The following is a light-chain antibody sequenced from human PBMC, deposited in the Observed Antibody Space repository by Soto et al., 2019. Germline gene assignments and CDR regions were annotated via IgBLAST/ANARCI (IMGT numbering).Light chain of an antibody. CDR3: QQRSNWIT. V-gene: IGKV3-11*01. CDR1: QSVGSS. CDR2: DAS. Sequence: VLTQSTATLSLFPGERATLSCRASQSVGSSLAWYQHKPGQAPRLLLYDASNRAAGIPARFSGSGSGTDFTLTISSLEPEDFAVYYCQQRSNWITFGQGTRLEIE. J-gene: IGKJ5*01.